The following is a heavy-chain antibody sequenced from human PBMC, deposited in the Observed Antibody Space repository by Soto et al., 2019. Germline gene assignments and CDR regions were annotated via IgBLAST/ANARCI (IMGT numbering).Heavy chain of an antibody. CDR1: GGSISGTTYS. J-gene: IGHJ4*02. CDR2: IYDSGNT. V-gene: IGHV4-30-2*01. D-gene: IGHD6-13*01. CDR3: ARGQGAAAGHSNFDY. Sequence: SETLSLTCAVSGGSISGTTYSGSWIRQPPGKGLEWIGYIYDSGNTYYNPSLKSQFSISVDRSKNQFSLKLSSVTAADTAVYYCARGQGAAAGHSNFDYWGRGALVTVSS.